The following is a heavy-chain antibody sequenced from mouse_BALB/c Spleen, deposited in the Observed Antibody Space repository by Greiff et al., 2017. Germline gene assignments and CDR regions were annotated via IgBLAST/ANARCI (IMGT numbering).Heavy chain of an antibody. CDR3: ARGGYGYAMDY. CDR2: ISSGSSTI. J-gene: IGHJ4*01. D-gene: IGHD2-14*01. Sequence: EVKVEESGGGLVQPGGSRKLSCAASGFTFSSFGMHWVRQAPEKGLEWVAYISSGSSTIYYADTVKGRFTISRDNPKNTLFLQMTSLRSEDTAMYYCARGGYGYAMDYWGQGTSVTVSS. CDR1: GFTFSSFG. V-gene: IGHV5-17*02.